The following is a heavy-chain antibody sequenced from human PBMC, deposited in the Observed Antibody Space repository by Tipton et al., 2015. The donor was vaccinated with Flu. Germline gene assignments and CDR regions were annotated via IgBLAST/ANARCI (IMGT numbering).Heavy chain of an antibody. CDR3: ARSFHYYYGMDV. J-gene: IGHJ6*02. Sequence: SLRLSCAASGFTFSSYEMNWVRQAPGKGLEWVSYISSSGSTIYYADSVKGRFTITRDNAKNSLYLQMNSLRAEDTAVYYCARSFHYYYGMDVWGQGTTVTVSS. V-gene: IGHV3-48*03. CDR2: ISSSGSTI. CDR1: GFTFSSYE.